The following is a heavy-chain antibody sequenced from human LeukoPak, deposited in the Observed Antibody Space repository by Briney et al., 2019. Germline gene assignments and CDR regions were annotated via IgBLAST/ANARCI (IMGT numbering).Heavy chain of an antibody. D-gene: IGHD3-10*01. CDR2: INTNTGDP. CDR1: GYTLTRYA. CDR3: ASFGAHSFDY. Sequence: ASVKVSCKASGYTLTRYAMNWVRQAPGQGLQWMGWINTNTGDPTYAQGFTGRFVFSLDTSVSTAYLQISTLKPEDTAVYYCASFGAHSFDYWGQGTLVTVSS. J-gene: IGHJ4*02. V-gene: IGHV7-4-1*02.